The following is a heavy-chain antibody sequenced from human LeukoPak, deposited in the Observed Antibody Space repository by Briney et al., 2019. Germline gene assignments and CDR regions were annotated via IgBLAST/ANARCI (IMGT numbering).Heavy chain of an antibody. CDR2: IYYSGST. CDR1: GGSISSYY. D-gene: IGHD1-7*01. V-gene: IGHV4-59*01. J-gene: IGHJ6*02. Sequence: PSEALSLTCTVSGGSISSYYWSWIRQPPGKGLEWIGYIYYSGSTNYNPSLKSRVTISVDTSKNQFSLKLSSVTAADTAVYYCARDNWNYGSSMDVWGQGTTVTVSS. CDR3: ARDNWNYGSSMDV.